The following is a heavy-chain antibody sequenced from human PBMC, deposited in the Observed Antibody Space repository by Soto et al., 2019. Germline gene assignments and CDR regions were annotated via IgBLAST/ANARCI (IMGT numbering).Heavy chain of an antibody. J-gene: IGHJ4*02. CDR1: GYPFTTYG. D-gene: IGHD2-2*02. Sequence: QVQLVQSGGEVKKSGASVKVSCKASGYPFTTYGISWVRQAPGQGLEWMGWISAYNGDTNYAQKLQGRVTMTTDTSTNTAYMELRSLRSDDTAVYYCSRDERIVPSAIKDYWGQGTLVTVSS. CDR3: SRDERIVPSAIKDY. CDR2: ISAYNGDT. V-gene: IGHV1-18*01.